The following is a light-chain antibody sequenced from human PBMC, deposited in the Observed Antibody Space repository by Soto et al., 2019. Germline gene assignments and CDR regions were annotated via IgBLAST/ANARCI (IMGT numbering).Light chain of an antibody. J-gene: IGLJ1*01. CDR2: EVS. CDR3: TSYTSSITYV. Sequence: QSALTQPASVSGSPGQSITISCTGTSSDIGGYNFVSWYQQLPGKAPKLILYEVSWRPSGVSNRFSGSKSGNTASLTISGLQPEDEADYYCTSYTSSITYVFGTGTKVTVL. CDR1: SSDIGGYNF. V-gene: IGLV2-14*01.